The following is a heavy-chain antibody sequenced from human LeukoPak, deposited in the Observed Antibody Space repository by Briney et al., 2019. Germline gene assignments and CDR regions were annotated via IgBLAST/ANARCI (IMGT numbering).Heavy chain of an antibody. J-gene: IGHJ4*02. V-gene: IGHV3-7*01. D-gene: IGHD3-3*01. CDR2: IKQDGSEK. CDR1: GFTFSSYW. CDR3: ARDWGFWNGSTGFDY. Sequence: GGSLRLSCAASGFTFSSYWMSWVRQAPGKGLEWVANIKQDGSEKYYVDSVKGRFTISRDNAKNSLYLQMNSLRAEDTAVYYCARDWGFWNGSTGFDYWGQGTLVTVSS.